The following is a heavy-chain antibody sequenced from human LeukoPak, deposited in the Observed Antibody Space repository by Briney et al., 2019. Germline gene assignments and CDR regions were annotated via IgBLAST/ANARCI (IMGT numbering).Heavy chain of an antibody. D-gene: IGHD3-16*01. CDR2: ISRSGGST. Sequence: GGSLRLSCAASGVTFSSYAMSWVRQAPGKGLEWVSAISRSGGSTYYADSVKGRFTISRDNSKNTLYLQMNSLRAAATAVYYCGTVGCGQNSFITITFGGNSPFDYWGQGTLVTVSS. J-gene: IGHJ4*02. CDR1: GVTFSSYA. V-gene: IGHV3-23*01. CDR3: GTVGCGQNSFITITFGGNSPFDY.